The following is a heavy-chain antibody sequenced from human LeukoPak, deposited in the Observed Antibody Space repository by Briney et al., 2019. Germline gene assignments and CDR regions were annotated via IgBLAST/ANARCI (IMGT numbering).Heavy chain of an antibody. V-gene: IGHV3-30-3*01. CDR3: ARDVGIAVDGYFDY. CDR2: ISYDGSNK. J-gene: IGHJ4*02. Sequence: AGGSLRLSCAASGFTFSSYAMHWVRQAPGKGLEWVAVISYDGSNKYYTDSVKGRFTISRDNSKNTLYLQMNSLRAEDTAVYYCARDVGIAVDGYFDYWGQGTLVTVSS. D-gene: IGHD6-19*01. CDR1: GFTFSSYA.